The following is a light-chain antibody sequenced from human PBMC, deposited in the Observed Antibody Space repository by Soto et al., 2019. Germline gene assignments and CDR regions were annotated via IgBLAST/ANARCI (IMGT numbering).Light chain of an antibody. Sequence: DIQITQSPSSLSASVLDIVTITCRASQSISTSLAWYQQKPGKAPNLLISGASTLEDGVPSRFRGSGSGAEFTLTITSLQTDDFATYYCQQYITYSTFGQGTKVDIK. J-gene: IGKJ1*01. CDR3: QQYITYST. CDR2: GAS. V-gene: IGKV1-5*01. CDR1: QSISTS.